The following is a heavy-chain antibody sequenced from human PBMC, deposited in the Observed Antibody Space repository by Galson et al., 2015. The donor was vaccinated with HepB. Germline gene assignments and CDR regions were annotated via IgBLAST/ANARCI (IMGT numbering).Heavy chain of an antibody. V-gene: IGHV3-64D*06. Sequence: SLRLSCAASGFTFSSYAMHWVRQAPGKGLEYVSAISSNGGSTYYADSVKGRFTISRDNSKNTLYLQMSSLRAEDTAVYYCVKDPLLKSRLREYYDSSGYYMGYFDYWGQGTLVTVSS. D-gene: IGHD3-22*01. CDR2: ISSNGGST. CDR3: VKDPLLKSRLREYYDSSGYYMGYFDY. J-gene: IGHJ4*02. CDR1: GFTFSSYA.